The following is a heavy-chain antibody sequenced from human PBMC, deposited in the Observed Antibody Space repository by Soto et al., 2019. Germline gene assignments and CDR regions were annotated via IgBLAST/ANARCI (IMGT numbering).Heavy chain of an antibody. CDR1: GYSFTTYG. V-gene: IGHV1-18*01. Sequence: QVQLVQSGAEVKKPGASVKVSCKASGYSFTTYGISWVRQAPGQGLVWMGWISTYSGDTDYAQSLQGRVIMTTDTSTTTAYMELRSLRSDDTAVYYCAREGSRPYDYYGMDVWGQGTTVTVSS. J-gene: IGHJ6*02. CDR2: ISTYSGDT. D-gene: IGHD3-16*01. CDR3: AREGSRPYDYYGMDV.